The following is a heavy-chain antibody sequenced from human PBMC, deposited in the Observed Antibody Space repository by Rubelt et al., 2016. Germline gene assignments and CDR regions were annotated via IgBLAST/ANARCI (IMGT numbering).Heavy chain of an antibody. Sequence: QVQLVQSGAEVKKPGASVKVSCKASGYTFTSYYMHWVRQAPGQGLEWMGIINPSGGSTSYARKVQGMGALTRDAPTTTVYMELSSVGSDDSAVNCCARNNIIRGNDSFDIWGQGTMVTVSS. CDR3: ARNNIIRGNDSFDI. CDR2: INPSGGST. J-gene: IGHJ3*02. V-gene: IGHV1-46*03. CDR1: GYTFTSYY. D-gene: IGHD1/OR15-1a*01.